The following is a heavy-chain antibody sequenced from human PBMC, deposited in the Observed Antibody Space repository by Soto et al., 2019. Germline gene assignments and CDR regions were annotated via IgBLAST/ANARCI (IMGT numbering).Heavy chain of an antibody. J-gene: IGHJ6*02. Sequence: VSLNLARKASGYTFTRYAMHWVRQAPGQRLEWMGWINAGNGNTKYSQKFQGRVTITRDTSASTAYMELSSLRSEDTAVYYCARDGGIVVVPAAYYYYGMDVWGQGTTVTVSS. CDR2: INAGNGNT. V-gene: IGHV1-3*01. CDR3: ARDGGIVVVPAAYYYYGMDV. CDR1: GYTFTRYA. D-gene: IGHD2-2*01.